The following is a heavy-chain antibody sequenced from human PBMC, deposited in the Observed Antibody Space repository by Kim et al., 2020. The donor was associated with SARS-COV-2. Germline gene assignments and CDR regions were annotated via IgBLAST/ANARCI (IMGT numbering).Heavy chain of an antibody. Sequence: GGSLRLSCEASGFTFSTYGMNWVRQAPGKGLEWVANINADRSKKYYVDSVKGRFTVSRDNAKNLLYLQRNSLRDEDTAVYYCARKPGCMVVFMGMWGRG. CDR1: GFTFSTYG. CDR3: ARKPGCMVVFMGM. D-gene: IGHD2-8*02. V-gene: IGHV3-7*01. J-gene: IGHJ6*03. CDR2: INADRSKK.